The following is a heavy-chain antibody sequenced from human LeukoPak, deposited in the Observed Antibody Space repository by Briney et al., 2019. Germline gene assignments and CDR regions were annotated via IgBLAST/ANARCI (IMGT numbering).Heavy chain of an antibody. CDR2: INPSGGST. Sequence: ASVKVSCKASGGTFSSYAISWVRQAPGQGLEWMGIINPSGGSTSYAQKFQGRVTMTRDTSTSTVYMELSSLRSEDTAVYYCARDSSALNYYDSSGYYNYWGQGTLVTVSS. V-gene: IGHV1-46*01. J-gene: IGHJ4*02. CDR1: GGTFSSYA. D-gene: IGHD3-22*01. CDR3: ARDSSALNYYDSSGYYNY.